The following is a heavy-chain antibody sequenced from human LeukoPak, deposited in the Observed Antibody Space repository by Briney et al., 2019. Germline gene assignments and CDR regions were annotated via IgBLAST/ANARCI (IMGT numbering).Heavy chain of an antibody. Sequence: GGSLRLSCAASGFTFSNAWMSWVRQAPGKGLEWVANIKQDGSEKYYVDSVKGRFTISRDNAKNSLYLQMNSLRAEDTAVYYCARTSYGGGSQTYYYYMDVWGKGTTVTVSS. CDR2: IKQDGSEK. D-gene: IGHD4-23*01. V-gene: IGHV3-7*01. CDR1: GFTFSNAW. CDR3: ARTSYGGGSQTYYYYMDV. J-gene: IGHJ6*03.